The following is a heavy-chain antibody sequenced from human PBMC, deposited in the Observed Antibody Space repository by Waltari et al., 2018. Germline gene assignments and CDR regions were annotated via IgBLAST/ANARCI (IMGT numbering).Heavy chain of an antibody. Sequence: QVQLQESGPGLVKPSQTLSLTCTVSGGSISSGGYYWSWIRQHPGKGLEWIGYLYHSGSTYYNPSLKSRVTISVDRSKNQFSLKLSSVTAADTAVYYCARGEGNYYGSGSTNWFDPWGQGTLVTVSS. CDR3: ARGEGNYYGSGSTNWFDP. CDR2: LYHSGST. CDR1: GGSISSGGYY. D-gene: IGHD3-10*01. J-gene: IGHJ5*02. V-gene: IGHV4-31*03.